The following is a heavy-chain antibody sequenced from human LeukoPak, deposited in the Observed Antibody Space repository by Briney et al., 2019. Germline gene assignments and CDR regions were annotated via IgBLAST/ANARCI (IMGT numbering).Heavy chain of an antibody. V-gene: IGHV3-30-3*01. CDR1: GFTFSSYA. CDR2: ISYDGSNK. J-gene: IGHJ4*02. Sequence: GRSLRLSCAASGFTFSSYAMHWVRQAPGKGLEWVAVISYDGSNKYYADSVKGRFTIPRDNSKNTLYLQMNSLRAEDTAVYYCASPDYYGSGSPFGYWGQGTLVTVSS. D-gene: IGHD3-10*01. CDR3: ASPDYYGSGSPFGY.